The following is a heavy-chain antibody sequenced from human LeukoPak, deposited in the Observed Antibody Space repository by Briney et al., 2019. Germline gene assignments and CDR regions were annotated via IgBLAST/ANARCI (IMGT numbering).Heavy chain of an antibody. D-gene: IGHD3-10*01. V-gene: IGHV1-69*06. CDR1: GGTFSSYS. J-gene: IGHJ6*04. CDR3: ARESSLYYYGSGVYYYYGMDV. Sequence: GASVKVSCKASGGTFSSYSISWVRQAPGQGLEWMGGIIPIFGTANYAQKFQGRVTITADTSTSTAYMELSSLRSEDTAVYYCARESSLYYYGSGVYYYYGMDVWGKGTTVTVSS. CDR2: IIPIFGTA.